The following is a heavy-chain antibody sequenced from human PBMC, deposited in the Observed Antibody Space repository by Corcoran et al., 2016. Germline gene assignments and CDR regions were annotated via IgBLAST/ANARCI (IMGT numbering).Heavy chain of an antibody. CDR1: GGSISSGGHY. CDR3: ARASTAVAPYYFDH. J-gene: IGHJ4*02. CDR2: MYYSGST. Sequence: QVQLQESGPGLVKPSQTLSLTCIVSGGSISSGGHYWSWIRQYPGKGLEWIAYMYYSGSTYYNPSLKSRVTISVDTSNNQFSLKLTSVTAADTAVYYCARASTAVAPYYFDHWGQGTLVTVSS. D-gene: IGHD5-18*01. V-gene: IGHV4-31*03.